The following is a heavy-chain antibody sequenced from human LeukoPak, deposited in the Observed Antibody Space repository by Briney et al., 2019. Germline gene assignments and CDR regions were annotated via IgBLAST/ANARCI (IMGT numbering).Heavy chain of an antibody. D-gene: IGHD6-19*01. J-gene: IGHJ4*02. CDR3: AREGIAVAGTFGY. V-gene: IGHV1-69*01. CDR2: IIPIFGTA. CDR1: GGTFSSYA. Sequence: SVKVSCKASGGTFSSYAISWVRQAPGQGLEWMGGIIPIFGTANYAQKFQGRVTITADESTSTAYMEMSSLRSEDTTVYYCAREGIAVAGTFGYWGQGTLVTVSS.